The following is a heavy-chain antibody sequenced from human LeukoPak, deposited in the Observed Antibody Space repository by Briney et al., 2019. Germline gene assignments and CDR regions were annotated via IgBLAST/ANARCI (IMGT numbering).Heavy chain of an antibody. CDR1: GYSISSGYY. Sequence: SETLSLTCTVSGYSISSGYYWGWIRQPPGKGLEWIGSIYHSGSTYYNPSLKSRVTISVDTSKNQFSLELSSVTAADTAVYYCAREMITFGGVIVGFDYWGQGTLVTVSS. J-gene: IGHJ4*02. CDR3: AREMITFGGVIVGFDY. D-gene: IGHD3-16*02. CDR2: IYHSGST. V-gene: IGHV4-38-2*02.